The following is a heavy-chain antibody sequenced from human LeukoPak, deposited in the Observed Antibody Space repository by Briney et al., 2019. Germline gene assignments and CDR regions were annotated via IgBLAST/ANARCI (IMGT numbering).Heavy chain of an antibody. V-gene: IGHV4-34*01. CDR2: INHSGST. CDR1: GGSFSGYY. Sequence: SETLSLTCAVYGGSFSGYYWSWIRQPPGKGLEWIGEINHSGSTNYNPSLKSRVTISVDTSKNQFSLKLSSVTAADTAMYYCARGITMVRGVNFDYWGQGTLVTVSS. J-gene: IGHJ4*02. CDR3: ARGITMVRGVNFDY. D-gene: IGHD3-10*01.